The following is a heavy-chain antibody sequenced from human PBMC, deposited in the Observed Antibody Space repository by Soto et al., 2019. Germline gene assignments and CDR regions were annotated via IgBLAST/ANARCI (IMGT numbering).Heavy chain of an antibody. D-gene: IGHD3-3*01. J-gene: IGHJ4*02. CDR3: ASGHDFWRGYYKDY. Sequence: QVQLVQSGAEVKNPVASVKVYCKASGYTFTSYDINCVRQATGQGLEWMGWMNPNSGNTGYAQKFQGRVTIPRTTSIRTDYTDPSSLRSEDTAVYYCASGHDFWRGYYKDYWGQGTLVIVSS. CDR2: MNPNSGNT. CDR1: GYTFTSYD. V-gene: IGHV1-8*01.